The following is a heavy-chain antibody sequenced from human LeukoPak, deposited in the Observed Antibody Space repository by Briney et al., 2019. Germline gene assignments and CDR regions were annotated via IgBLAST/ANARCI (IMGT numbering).Heavy chain of an antibody. J-gene: IGHJ6*02. CDR3: ARLPYYYDSSGYYSDYYYYGMDV. D-gene: IGHD3-22*01. Sequence: SETLSLTCTVSGGSISSYYWSWIRQPPGKGLEWIGYIYYSGSTNYNPSLKSRVTISVDTSKNQFSLKLSSVTAADTAVYYCARLPYYYDSSGYYSDYYYYGMDVWGQGITVTVSS. CDR2: IYYSGST. CDR1: GGSISSYY. V-gene: IGHV4-59*08.